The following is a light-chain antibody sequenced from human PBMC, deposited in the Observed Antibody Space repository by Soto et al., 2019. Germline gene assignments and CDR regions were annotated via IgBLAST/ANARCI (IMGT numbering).Light chain of an antibody. CDR3: MQGTLWPFT. J-gene: IGKJ2*01. CDR1: QSLVHSDGNTY. V-gene: IGKV2-30*02. CDR2: KVS. Sequence: DVVMTQSPLSLPVSLGQPASISCRSSQSLVHSDGNTYLNWFQQRPGQSPRRLIYKVSTRDSGVTGRFSGCGSGTDFTLRISSVEAEDVGVYYCMQGTLWPFTFGKGTKLEIK.